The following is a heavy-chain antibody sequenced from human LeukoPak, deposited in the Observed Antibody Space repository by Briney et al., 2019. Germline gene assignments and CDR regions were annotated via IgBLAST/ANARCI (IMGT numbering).Heavy chain of an antibody. CDR3: ASGSYYVGSEY. J-gene: IGHJ4*02. V-gene: IGHV3-74*01. Sequence: GGSLRLSCAASGFTFSSYWMNWVRQAPGKGLVWVSRIASDGSSTTYADSVKGRFSISRDNAKNTLYLQMNSLRVEDTAVYYCASGSYYVGSEYWGQGTLVTVSS. D-gene: IGHD1-26*01. CDR1: GFTFSSYW. CDR2: IASDGSST.